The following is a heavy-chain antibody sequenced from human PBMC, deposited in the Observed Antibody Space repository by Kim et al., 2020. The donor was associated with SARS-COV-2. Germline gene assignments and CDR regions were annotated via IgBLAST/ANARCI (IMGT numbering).Heavy chain of an antibody. CDR1: GGSISSYY. V-gene: IGHV4-59*08. D-gene: IGHD3-9*01. CDR2: IYYSGST. J-gene: IGHJ6*03. CDR3: ARTYFGGSKRRGGYYYYYMDV. Sequence: SETLSLTCTVAGGSISSYYWSWIRQPPGKGLEWIGYIYYSGSTNYNPALKSRVTISVDTSKNQFSPKLSSVTAADPAVYYCARTYFGGSKRRGGYYYYYMDVWRQWTKVTVSS.